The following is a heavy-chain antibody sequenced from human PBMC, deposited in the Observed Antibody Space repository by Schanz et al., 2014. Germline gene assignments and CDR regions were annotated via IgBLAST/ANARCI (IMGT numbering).Heavy chain of an antibody. CDR3: ARGTDWNLHY. J-gene: IGHJ4*02. CDR1: GFAFSVYG. Sequence: QAQMVDSGGGVVQPGRSLRLSCAASGFAFSVYGMHWVRQAPGKGPEWVAVIWSDGSTKYYADSVKGRFTISRDNSKNTLYLQMNSLRAEDTAVYYCARGTDWNLHYWGQGALVTVSS. CDR2: IWSDGSTK. V-gene: IGHV3-33*03. D-gene: IGHD1-1*01.